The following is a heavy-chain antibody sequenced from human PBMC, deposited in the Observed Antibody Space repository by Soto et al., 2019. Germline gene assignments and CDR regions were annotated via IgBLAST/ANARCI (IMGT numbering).Heavy chain of an antibody. D-gene: IGHD6-19*01. Sequence: QAQVEQSGAEVKKPGASVKVSCKSSGYTFTDYYIHWVRQAPGQGLEWMGWINPKSGATNYAQKFRGRVSMTRDTSSSTVYMELTKLTSDDTAVYYCTRGGMPYSSWNYYFNGMDIW. CDR2: INPKSGAT. J-gene: IGHJ6*01. CDR3: TRGGMPYSSWNYYFNGMDI. CDR1: GYTFTDYY. V-gene: IGHV1-2*02.